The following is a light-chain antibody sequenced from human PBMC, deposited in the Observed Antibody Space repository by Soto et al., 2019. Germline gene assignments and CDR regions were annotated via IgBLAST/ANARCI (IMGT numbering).Light chain of an antibody. CDR1: GSDVGGYNY. J-gene: IGLJ1*01. CDR3: SSYTCSSTPYV. Sequence: QSVLTQPASVSGSPGQSITISCTGTGSDVGGYNYVSWYQQHPGKAPKLMIYDVSNRPSGVSNRFSGSKSGNTASLTISGLQAEDEADDYCSSYTCSSTPYVFGPGTKVNVL. V-gene: IGLV2-14*01. CDR2: DVS.